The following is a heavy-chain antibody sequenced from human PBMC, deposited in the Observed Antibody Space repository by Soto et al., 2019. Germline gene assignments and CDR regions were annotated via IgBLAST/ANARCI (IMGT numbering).Heavy chain of an antibody. Sequence: SVKVSCKASGGTFSNYAISWVRQAPGQGLEWMGGIIPIFGTANYAQKFQGRVTITADESTSTAYMELSSLRSEDTAVYYCARSISSWYDNLGYWGQGTLVTVSS. CDR3: ARSISSWYDNLGY. CDR1: GGTFSNYA. D-gene: IGHD6-13*01. V-gene: IGHV1-69*13. CDR2: IIPIFGTA. J-gene: IGHJ4*02.